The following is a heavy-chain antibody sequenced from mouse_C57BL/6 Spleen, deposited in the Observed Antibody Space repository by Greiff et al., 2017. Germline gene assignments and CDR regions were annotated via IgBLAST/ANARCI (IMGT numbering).Heavy chain of an antibody. CDR2: INPSTGGT. J-gene: IGHJ1*03. CDR3: ARSVTGRGYFDV. CDR1: GYSFIGYY. V-gene: IGHV1-42*01. Sequence: VQLQQPGPELVKPGAPVKISCKASGYSFIGYYMTWVKQSPEKSLEWIGEINPSTGGTTYNQKFKAKATLTVDKSSSTAYMQLKIMTSEDSAVYYCARSVTGRGYFDVWGTGTTVTVSS. D-gene: IGHD4-1*01.